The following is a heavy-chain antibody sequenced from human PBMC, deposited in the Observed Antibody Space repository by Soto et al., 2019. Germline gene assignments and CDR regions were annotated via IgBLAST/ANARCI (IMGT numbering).Heavy chain of an antibody. D-gene: IGHD7-27*01. CDR1: GFTFSSYA. J-gene: IGHJ4*02. V-gene: IGHV3-23*01. CDR2: VSANGRNT. CDR3: ARDAGNTGGSPFFDF. Sequence: GGSLRLSCAASGFTFSSYAMNWVRQAPGKGLEWVSSVSANGRNTYYADSVKGRFTVSRDKSKNALFLQLDSLRVEDTAIYYCARDAGNTGGSPFFDFWGQGKLVPVSS.